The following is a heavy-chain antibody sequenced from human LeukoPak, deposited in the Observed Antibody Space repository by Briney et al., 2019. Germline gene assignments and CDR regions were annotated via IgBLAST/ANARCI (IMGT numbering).Heavy chain of an antibody. CDR2: IYHSGST. Sequence: SETLSLTCAVSGYSISSGYYWGWIRQPPGKGLEWIGSIYHSGSTYYNPSLKSRVTISVDTSKNQFSLKLSSVTAADTSVYYCARLPYCSGGSCYSAGDYWGQGTLVTVSS. D-gene: IGHD2-15*01. J-gene: IGHJ4*02. CDR1: GYSISSGYY. CDR3: ARLPYCSGGSCYSAGDY. V-gene: IGHV4-38-2*01.